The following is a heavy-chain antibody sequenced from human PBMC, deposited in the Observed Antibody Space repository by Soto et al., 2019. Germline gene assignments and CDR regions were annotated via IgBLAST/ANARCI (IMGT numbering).Heavy chain of an antibody. Sequence: PSETLSLTCAVYGGSFSGYYWTWIRQPPGKGLEWIGEINHSGTTNFNPSLKSRLTISLDTSKKHFSLKLSSVTDADTAAYYCARADRTLVTSYSLDVRGQGTTVTVSS. V-gene: IGHV4-34*01. CDR1: GGSFSGYY. CDR3: ARADRTLVTSYSLDV. D-gene: IGHD2-21*02. CDR2: INHSGTT. J-gene: IGHJ6*02.